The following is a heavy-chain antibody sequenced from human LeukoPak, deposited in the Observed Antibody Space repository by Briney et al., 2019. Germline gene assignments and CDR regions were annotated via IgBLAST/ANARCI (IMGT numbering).Heavy chain of an antibody. V-gene: IGHV3-21*01. D-gene: IGHD4-17*01. J-gene: IGHJ4*02. CDR2: ISSSSSYI. Sequence: GGSLRLSCAASGFTFSSYSMNWVRQAPGKGLEWVSSISSSSSYIYYADSVKGRFTISRDNAKNSLYLQMNSLRAEDTAVYYCARGTVTRLYYFDYWGQGTLVTVSS. CDR1: GFTFSSYS. CDR3: ARGTVTRLYYFDY.